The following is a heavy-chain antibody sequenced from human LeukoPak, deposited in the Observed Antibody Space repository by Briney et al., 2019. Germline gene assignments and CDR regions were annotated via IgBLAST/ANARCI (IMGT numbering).Heavy chain of an antibody. J-gene: IGHJ4*02. CDR2: IYYSGST. D-gene: IGHD5-24*01. CDR1: GGSISSGDYY. V-gene: IGHV4-30-4*02. CDR3: ARDRRDGHNYDFDY. Sequence: PSETLSLTCTVSGGSISSGDYYWSWIRQPPGKGLEWIGYIYYSGSTYYNPSLKSRVTISVDTSKNQFSLNLSSVTAADTAVYYCARDRRDGHNYDFDYWGQGTLVTVSS.